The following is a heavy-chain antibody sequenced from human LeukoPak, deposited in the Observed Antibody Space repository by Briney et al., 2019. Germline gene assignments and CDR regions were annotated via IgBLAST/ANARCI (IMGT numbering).Heavy chain of an antibody. J-gene: IGHJ3*02. D-gene: IGHD6-19*01. CDR2: IYTSGST. CDR1: GGSISSYY. CDR3: AREQWLEGGDAFDI. V-gene: IGHV4-4*07. Sequence: SETLSFTCTVSGGSISSYYWSWIRQPAGKGLEWIGRIYTSGSTNYNPSLKSRVTMSVDTSKNQFSLKLSSVTAADTAVYYCAREQWLEGGDAFDIWGQGTMVTVSS.